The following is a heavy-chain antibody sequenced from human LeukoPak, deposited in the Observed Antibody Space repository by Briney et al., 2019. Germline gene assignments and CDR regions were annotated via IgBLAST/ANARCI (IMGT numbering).Heavy chain of an antibody. J-gene: IGHJ4*02. CDR2: IFGSGGSA. CDR1: GFTFNSYA. D-gene: IGHD6-19*01. CDR3: AKEQWLAPFFDY. V-gene: IGHV3-23*01. Sequence: GGSLRLSCAASGFTFNSYAMYWVRQAPGKGLEWVSGIFGSGGSAHYADSVKGRFTISRDNSKNTLYLQMNSLRAEDTAVYYCAKEQWLAPFFDYWGQGTLVTVSS.